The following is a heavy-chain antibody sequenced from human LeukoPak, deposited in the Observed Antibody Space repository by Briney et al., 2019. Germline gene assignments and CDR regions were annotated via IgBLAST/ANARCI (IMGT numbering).Heavy chain of an antibody. Sequence: GESLKISCKAGGFTFKDYWIAWLRQMPGKDLEYMGIIYPGDSDARYSPSFEGRVTMSADKSLDTAFLEWSSLRASDSAIYYCARPRYLKTIADAFDVWGQRTLVAVSS. CDR2: IYPGDSDA. CDR1: GFTFKDYW. J-gene: IGHJ3*01. V-gene: IGHV5-51*01. D-gene: IGHD3-16*02. CDR3: ARPRYLKTIADAFDV.